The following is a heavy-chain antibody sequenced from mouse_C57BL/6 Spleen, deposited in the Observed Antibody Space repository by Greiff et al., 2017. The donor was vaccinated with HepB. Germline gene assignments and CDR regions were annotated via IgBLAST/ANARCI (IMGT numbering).Heavy chain of an antibody. Sequence: QVQLKQPGAELVRPGSSVKLSCKASGYTFTSYWMHWVKQRPIQGLEWIGNIDPSDSETHYNQKFKDKATLTVDKSSSTAYMQLSSLTSEDSAVYYCALGSNYGLYYYAMDYWGQGTSVTVSS. CDR3: ALGSNYGLYYYAMDY. V-gene: IGHV1-52*01. CDR1: GYTFTSYW. J-gene: IGHJ4*01. D-gene: IGHD2-5*01. CDR2: IDPSDSET.